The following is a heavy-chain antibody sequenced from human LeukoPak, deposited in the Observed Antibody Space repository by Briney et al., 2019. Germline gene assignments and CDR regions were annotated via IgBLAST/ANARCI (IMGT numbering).Heavy chain of an antibody. CDR2: ISGSGGST. V-gene: IGHV3-23*01. D-gene: IGHD5-18*01. J-gene: IGHJ4*02. CDR1: GFTFSSYA. Sequence: QPGGSLRLSCAASGFTFSSYAMSWVRQAPGKGLEWVSAISGSGGSTYYADSVKGRFTISRDNSKNTLYLQMNSLRAEDTAVYYCARNLLLQNFNYGYVHWGQGTLVTVSS. CDR3: ARNLLLQNFNYGYVH.